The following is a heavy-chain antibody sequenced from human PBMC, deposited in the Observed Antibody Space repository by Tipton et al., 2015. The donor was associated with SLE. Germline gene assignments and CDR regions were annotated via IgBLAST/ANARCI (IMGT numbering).Heavy chain of an antibody. D-gene: IGHD6-13*01. CDR3: ARARYSTSIGDFDY. Sequence: TLSLTCTVSGGSIISGIYYWTWIRQPAGKGLEWIGRIHTSGSTDYNPSLKSRVTMSVDTSKNQFSLKLTSVTAADTAVYYCARARYSTSIGDFDYWGQGTLVTVSS. V-gene: IGHV4-61*02. J-gene: IGHJ4*02. CDR1: GGSIISGIYY. CDR2: IHTSGST.